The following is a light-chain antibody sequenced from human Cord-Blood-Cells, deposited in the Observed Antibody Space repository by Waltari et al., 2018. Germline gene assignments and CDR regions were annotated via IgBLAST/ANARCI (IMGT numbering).Light chain of an antibody. Sequence: QSALTPPPPASGSPGQSVTLSCTGTSSDGGAYNYVSWYQQHPGKAPKLMIYEVSKRPSGVPYRFSGSKSGNTASLTVSGLQAEDEADYYCSSYAGSNNLVFGGGTKLTVL. CDR3: SSYAGSNNLV. J-gene: IGLJ3*02. CDR2: EVS. CDR1: SSDGGAYNY. V-gene: IGLV2-8*01.